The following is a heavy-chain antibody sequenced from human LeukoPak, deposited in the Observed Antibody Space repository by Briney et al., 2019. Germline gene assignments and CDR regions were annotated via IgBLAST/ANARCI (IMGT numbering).Heavy chain of an antibody. V-gene: IGHV1-2*02. D-gene: IGHD3-3*01. CDR2: INPNSGGT. J-gene: IGHJ4*02. Sequence: ASVKVSCKASGYTFTGYYMHWVRQAPGQGLEWMGWINPNSGGTNYAQKFQGRVTMTRDASISTAYMELSRLRADDPAVYYCARDPKGRGYDFWSGYLSLGKVNFVYWGQGTLVTVSS. CDR3: ARDPKGRGYDFWSGYLSLGKVNFVY. CDR1: GYTFTGYY.